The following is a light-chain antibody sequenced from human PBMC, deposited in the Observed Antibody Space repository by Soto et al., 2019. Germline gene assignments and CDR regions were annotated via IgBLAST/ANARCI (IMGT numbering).Light chain of an antibody. V-gene: IGKV3-20*01. Sequence: EIVLTQSPGTLSLSPGERATLSYRASQSVSSSDLAWYQQKPDQAPRLLIYGASSRATGIPARFSGSGSGTDFTLTISRLEPEDVEVYYCQPYCSSPLTFGGGTKVEIK. CDR3: QPYCSSPLT. CDR2: GAS. CDR1: QSVSSSD. J-gene: IGKJ4*01.